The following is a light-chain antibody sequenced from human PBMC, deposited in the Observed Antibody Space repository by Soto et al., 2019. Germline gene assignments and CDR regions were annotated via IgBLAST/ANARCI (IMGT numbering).Light chain of an antibody. J-gene: IGKJ4*01. CDR2: HAS. CDR1: QSISSGY. Sequence: IVLTQSPGTVSLSPGDRATLSCRASQSISSGYLAWYQQKPGQAPRLIIHHASSRATGIPDRFSGSGSGRDFTLTISSLEPEDFAVYYCQQRSNWPLTFGGGTKVDIK. V-gene: IGKV3D-20*02. CDR3: QQRSNWPLT.